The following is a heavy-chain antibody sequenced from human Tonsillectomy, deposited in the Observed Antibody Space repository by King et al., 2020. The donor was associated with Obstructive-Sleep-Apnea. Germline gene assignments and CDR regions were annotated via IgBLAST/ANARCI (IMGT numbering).Heavy chain of an antibody. D-gene: IGHD2-15*01. J-gene: IGHJ2*01. CDR2: ISSNGGST. CDR3: VKDQQYCTGGSCSFQEVWYFDL. V-gene: IGHV3-64D*09. CDR1: GFTFSSYA. Sequence: VQLVESGGGLVQPGGSLRLSCSASGFTFSSYAMHWVRQAPGKGLEYVSAISSNGGSTYYADSVKGRFTISRDNSKNTLYLQMSSLRAEDTAVYYCVKDQQYCTGGSCSFQEVWYFDLWGRGTLVTVSS.